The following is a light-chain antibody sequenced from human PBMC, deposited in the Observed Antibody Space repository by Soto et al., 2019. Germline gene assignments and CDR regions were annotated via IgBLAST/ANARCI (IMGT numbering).Light chain of an antibody. Sequence: QSVLTQPPSVSAAPGRKVTISCSGSSSNIGNNYVSWYQHLPGTAPKLLIYDNNKRPSGIPDRFSGSKSGTSATLGITGLQTGDEADYYCETWESSLSAGVFGGGTKLTVL. CDR1: SSNIGNNY. J-gene: IGLJ3*02. V-gene: IGLV1-51*02. CDR2: DNN. CDR3: ETWESSLSAGV.